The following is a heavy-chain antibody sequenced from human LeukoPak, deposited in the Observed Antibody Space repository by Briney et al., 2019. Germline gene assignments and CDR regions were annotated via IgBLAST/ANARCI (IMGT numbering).Heavy chain of an antibody. D-gene: IGHD3-10*01. CDR1: GFTFSSYD. CDR3: AGGSGSYYNVRWFDP. J-gene: IGHJ5*02. CDR2: ISGSGGST. V-gene: IGHV3-23*01. Sequence: GGSLRLSCAASGFTFSSYDVSWVRQAPGKGLEWVSAISGSGGSTYYADSVKGRFTISRDNSKNTLYLQMNSLRAEDTAVYYCAGGSGSYYNVRWFDPWGQGTLVTVSS.